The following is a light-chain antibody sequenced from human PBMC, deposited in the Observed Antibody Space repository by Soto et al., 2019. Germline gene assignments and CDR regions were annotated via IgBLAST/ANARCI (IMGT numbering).Light chain of an antibody. CDR2: GTS. J-gene: IGKJ1*01. CDR3: QQYFHWPRT. CDR1: QSVSGS. V-gene: IGKV3-15*01. Sequence: EVVLTQSPGTLSVSPGESATLSCRASQSVSGSLAWYQQKPGQAPRLLIYGTSNRATGVPARFSGSGSGTEFTLTNTSLQSEDFAVYYCQQYFHWPRTFGQGTKVEVK.